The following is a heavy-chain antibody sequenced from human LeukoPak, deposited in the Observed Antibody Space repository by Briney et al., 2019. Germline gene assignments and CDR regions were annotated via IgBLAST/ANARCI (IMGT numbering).Heavy chain of an antibody. Sequence: SETLSLTCTVSGGSISSSSYYWGWIRQPPGKELQWIASVYYSGRTNYSPSLKSRVTISVDTSKNQFSLKLSSVTAADTAVYYCARDFTRIMGAAFDPWGQGTLVTVSS. D-gene: IGHD1-26*01. J-gene: IGHJ5*02. V-gene: IGHV4-39*07. CDR1: GGSISSSSYY. CDR3: ARDFTRIMGAAFDP. CDR2: VYYSGRT.